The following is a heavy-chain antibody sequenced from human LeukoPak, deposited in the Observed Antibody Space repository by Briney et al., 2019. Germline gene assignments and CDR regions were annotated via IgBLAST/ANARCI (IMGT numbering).Heavy chain of an antibody. D-gene: IGHD3-22*01. V-gene: IGHV3-23*01. CDR3: AKDIMYDDISGLDQH. CDR2: ISGSGGST. Sequence: GGSLRLSCAASGFTLSSYAKTWVRQAPGKGLEWVSAISGSGGSTYYAAYVKCRFNISRDNSGDTLYLQMNSLRAEDTAVYYGAKDIMYDDISGLDQHWGQGTLVTVSS. J-gene: IGHJ1*01. CDR1: GFTLSSYA.